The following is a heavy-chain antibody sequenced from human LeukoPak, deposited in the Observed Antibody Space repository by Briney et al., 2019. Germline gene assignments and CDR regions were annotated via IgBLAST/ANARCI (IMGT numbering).Heavy chain of an antibody. CDR1: GYTFTSYG. J-gene: IGHJ4*02. V-gene: IGHV1-18*01. CDR3: ARLDSSSWFKENDY. Sequence: ASVKVSCKASGYTFTSYGISWVRQAPGQGLEWMGWISAYNGNTNYAQKLQGRVTMTTDTSTSTAYMELRSLRSDDTAVYYCARLDSSSWFKENDYWGQGTLVTVSS. CDR2: ISAYNGNT. D-gene: IGHD6-13*01.